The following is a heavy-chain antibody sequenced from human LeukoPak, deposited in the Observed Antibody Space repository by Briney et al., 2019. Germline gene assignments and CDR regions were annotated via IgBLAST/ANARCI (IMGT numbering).Heavy chain of an antibody. J-gene: IGHJ4*02. CDR1: GGTFSSYA. CDR3: AKGSIPDCSGGPCHTRYFDY. D-gene: IGHD2-15*01. CDR2: IIPIFGTA. V-gene: IGHV1-69*01. Sequence: SVKVSCKASGGTFSSYANSWVRQAPGQGLEWMGGIIPIFGTANYAQRFQGRVTITADESTSTAYMELSSLRSEDTAVYYCAKGSIPDCSGGPCHTRYFDYWGQGTLVTVSS.